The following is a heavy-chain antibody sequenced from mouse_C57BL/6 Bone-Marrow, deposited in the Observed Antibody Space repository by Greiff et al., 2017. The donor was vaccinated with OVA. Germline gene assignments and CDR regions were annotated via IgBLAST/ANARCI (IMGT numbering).Heavy chain of an antibody. CDR2: IDPETGGT. V-gene: IGHV1-15*01. CDR3: ARVGFHFDY. J-gene: IGHJ2*01. Sequence: VQLQQPGAELVRPGASVTLSCKASGYTFTDYEMHWVKQTPVHGLEWIGAIDPETGGTAYNQKFKGKAILTADKSSSTAYMELRSLTSEDSAVYYCARVGFHFDYWGQGTTLTVSS. CDR1: GYTFTDYE.